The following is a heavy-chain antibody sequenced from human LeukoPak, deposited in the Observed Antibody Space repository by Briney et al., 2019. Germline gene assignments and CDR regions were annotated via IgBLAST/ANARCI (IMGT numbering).Heavy chain of an antibody. CDR1: GGSISSYY. D-gene: IGHD3-10*01. CDR3: ARQTRFRDGSGRFYYGMDV. Sequence: PSETLSLTFTVSGGSISSYYWSWIRQPPGKGLEWIGYIYYSGSTNYNPSLKSRVTISVDTSKNQFSLKLSSVTATDTAVYYCARQTRFRDGSGRFYYGMDVWGQGTTVTVSS. V-gene: IGHV4-59*08. J-gene: IGHJ6*02. CDR2: IYYSGST.